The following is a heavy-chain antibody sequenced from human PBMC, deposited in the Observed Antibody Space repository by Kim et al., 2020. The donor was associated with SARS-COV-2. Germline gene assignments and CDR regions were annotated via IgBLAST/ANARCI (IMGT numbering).Heavy chain of an antibody. D-gene: IGHD6-13*01. CDR1: GFTFSSYG. Sequence: GGSLRLSCAASGFTFSSYGMHWVRQALGKGLEWVAVIWYDGSNKYYADSVKGRFTISRDNSKNTLYLQMNSLRAEDTAVYYCARMYSSSWYYYYGMDGWGQGTTVTVSS. CDR3: ARMYSSSWYYYYGMDG. V-gene: IGHV3-33*01. CDR2: IWYDGSNK. J-gene: IGHJ6*02.